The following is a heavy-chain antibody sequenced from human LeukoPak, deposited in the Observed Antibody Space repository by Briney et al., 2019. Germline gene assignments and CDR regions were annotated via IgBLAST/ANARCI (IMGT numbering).Heavy chain of an antibody. J-gene: IGHJ4*02. CDR1: GFTFGTFW. CDR3: ARGHSSAWYVDYFDY. CDR2: IKQDGSET. V-gene: IGHV3-7*05. Sequence: GGSLRLSCAASGFTFGTFWMSWVRQAPGKGLEWVANIKQDGSETFFVDSVKGRFTISRDNAKDSLYLQMNSLRAEDTALYYCARGHSSAWYVDYFDYWGQATLVTVSS. D-gene: IGHD6-19*01.